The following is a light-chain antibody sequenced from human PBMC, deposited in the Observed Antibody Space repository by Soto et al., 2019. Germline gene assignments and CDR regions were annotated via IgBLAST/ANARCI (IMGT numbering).Light chain of an antibody. J-gene: IGKJ5*01. CDR2: DAS. V-gene: IGKV3-11*01. CDR3: QQGSNWPLIS. CDR1: QSVGIY. Sequence: EIVLAHSPATLSLSPGERATLSCRASQSVGIYLAWYQQKPGRAPRLLIYDASNRATDIPARFSASGSGTDFTLTISSLEPEDFAIYYCQQGSNWPLISFGQGTRLEI.